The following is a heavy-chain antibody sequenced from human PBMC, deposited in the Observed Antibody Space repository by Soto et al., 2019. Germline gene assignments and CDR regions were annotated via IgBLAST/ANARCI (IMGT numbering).Heavy chain of an antibody. J-gene: IGHJ4*02. V-gene: IGHV4-59*01. CDR1: GGSISSDD. D-gene: IGHD3-3*02. CDR2: IYYSGST. Sequence: PSDTLCLTCTVYGGSISSDDWSWIRQPPGKGLEWIGYIYYSGSTNYNPSLKSRVTISVDTSKNQFSLKLSSVTAADTAVYYCARWVGSHFDYWGQGTLVTVSS. CDR3: ARWVGSHFDY.